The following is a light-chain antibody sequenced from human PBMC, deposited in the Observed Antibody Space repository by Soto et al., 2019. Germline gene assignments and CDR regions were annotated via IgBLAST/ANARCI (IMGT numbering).Light chain of an antibody. CDR3: QQFKSYPLT. Sequence: DIQMTQSPSTLSASVGDRVTITCRASQSITTWLAWYQQRPGKAPKLLISATPTLQSGVPSRFSGSGSGTEMTLTISSLQPEDFATYYCQQFKSYPLTFGGGTKVDIK. CDR1: QSITTW. CDR2: ATP. V-gene: IGKV1-5*01. J-gene: IGKJ4*01.